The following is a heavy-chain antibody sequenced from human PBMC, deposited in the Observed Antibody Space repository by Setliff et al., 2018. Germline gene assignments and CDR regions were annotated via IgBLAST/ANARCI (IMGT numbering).Heavy chain of an antibody. V-gene: IGHV4-38-2*01. D-gene: IGHD3-3*01. CDR2: IYHSGST. CDR3: ARTYNFWSGYFDY. CDR1: GYSISSGYY. Sequence: SETLSLTCAVSGYSISSGYYWGWIRQPPGKGLEWIGSIYHSGSTYYNPSLKSRVTISVDTSKNQFSLKLSSVTAADTAVYYCARTYNFWSGYFDYWGQGTQVTVSS. J-gene: IGHJ4*02.